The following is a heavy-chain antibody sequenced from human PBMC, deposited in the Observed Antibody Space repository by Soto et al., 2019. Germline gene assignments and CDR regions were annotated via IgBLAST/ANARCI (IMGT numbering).Heavy chain of an antibody. Sequence: GGSLRLSCAASGFTFSSYPMHWLRQTPGKGLEWLTVLSFDGKVRHYADSVEGRFTISRDVSKNTLYLQMNSLRGEDTAVYYCARDPLRGSPDYFDYWGQGTPVTVSS. CDR2: LSFDGKVR. J-gene: IGHJ4*02. CDR3: ARDPLRGSPDYFDY. V-gene: IGHV3-30*04. CDR1: GFTFSSYP. D-gene: IGHD1-1*01.